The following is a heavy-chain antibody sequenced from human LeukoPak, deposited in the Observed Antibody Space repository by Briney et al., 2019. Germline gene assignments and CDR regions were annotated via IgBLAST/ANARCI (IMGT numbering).Heavy chain of an antibody. Sequence: PSETLSLTCTVSGGSISSSSLYWDWIRQPPGKGLEWIGTVYYSGSTYYNPSLKSRVTISVDTSKNQSSLRLSSVTAADTALYYCARNASSLGAGAFDIWGQGTMVTVSS. CDR1: GGSISSSSLY. CDR3: ARNASSLGAGAFDI. CDR2: VYYSGST. J-gene: IGHJ3*02. D-gene: IGHD2-2*01. V-gene: IGHV4-39*01.